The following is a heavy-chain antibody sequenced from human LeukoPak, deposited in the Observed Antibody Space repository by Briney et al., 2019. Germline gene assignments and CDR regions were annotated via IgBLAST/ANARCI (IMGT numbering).Heavy chain of an antibody. J-gene: IGHJ4*02. Sequence: GGSLRLSCAASGFTFSSYEMNWVRQAPGKGLEWVSYISSSGSTIYYADSVKGRFTISRDNAKNSLYLQMNSLRAEDTAVYYCARVGLRTFAYWGQETLVTVSS. D-gene: IGHD5/OR15-5a*01. CDR2: ISSSGSTI. CDR1: GFTFSSYE. CDR3: ARVGLRTFAY. V-gene: IGHV3-48*03.